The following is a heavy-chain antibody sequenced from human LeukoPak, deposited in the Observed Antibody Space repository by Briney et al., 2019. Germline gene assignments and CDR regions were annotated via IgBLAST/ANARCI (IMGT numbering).Heavy chain of an antibody. CDR1: GFTFSDYD. Sequence: PGGSLSLSCAASGFTFSDYDMHWVRQPTGKGLEWVAAIGTAGDTYYTGPVKGRFTISRENAKNSLYLQMNSLRAGDTAVYYCARVAKERVGGVYYFDYWGQGTLVTVSS. CDR3: ARVAKERVGGVYYFDY. V-gene: IGHV3-13*01. CDR2: IGTAGDT. J-gene: IGHJ4*02. D-gene: IGHD1-1*01.